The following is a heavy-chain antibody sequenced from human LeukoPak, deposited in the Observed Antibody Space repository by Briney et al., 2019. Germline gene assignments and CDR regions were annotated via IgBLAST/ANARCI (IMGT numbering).Heavy chain of an antibody. V-gene: IGHV3-23*01. CDR2: ISGSGGST. CDR1: GFTFSSYA. Sequence: PGGSLRLSCAASGFTFSSYAMSWVRQAPGKGLEWVSAISGSGGSTYYADSVKGRFTISRDNSKNTLYLQMNSLRAEDTAVYYCARGWTPLWFGELIQYWGQGSLVIVSS. J-gene: IGHJ4*02. D-gene: IGHD3-10*01. CDR3: ARGWTPLWFGELIQY.